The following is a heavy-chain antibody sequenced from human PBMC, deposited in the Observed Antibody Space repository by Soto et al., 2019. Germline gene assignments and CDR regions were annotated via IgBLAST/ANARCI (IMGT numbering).Heavy chain of an antibody. D-gene: IGHD6-13*01. V-gene: IGHV3-48*01. J-gene: IGHJ6*03. CDR3: ARTAASYYYYMDV. Sequence: VSLRLSCAASGFTFSSYSMNWVRQAPGKGLEWVSYISSSSSTIYYADSVKGRFTISRDNAKNSLYLQMNSLRAEDTAVYYCARTAASYYYYMDVWGKGTTGTVSS. CDR2: ISSSSSTI. CDR1: GFTFSSYS.